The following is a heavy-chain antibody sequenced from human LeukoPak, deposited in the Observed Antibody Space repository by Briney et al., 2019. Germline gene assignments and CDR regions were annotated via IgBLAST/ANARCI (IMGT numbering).Heavy chain of an antibody. Sequence: SETLPLTCTVSGGSISSYYWSWIRQPAGKGLEWIGRIYTSGSTNYNPSLKSRVTISVDTSKNQFSLKLSSVTAADTAVYYCARAPYYYDSSGYLNAFDIWGQGTMVTVFS. J-gene: IGHJ3*02. CDR1: GGSISSYY. CDR2: IYTSGST. D-gene: IGHD3-22*01. CDR3: ARAPYYYDSSGYLNAFDI. V-gene: IGHV4-4*07.